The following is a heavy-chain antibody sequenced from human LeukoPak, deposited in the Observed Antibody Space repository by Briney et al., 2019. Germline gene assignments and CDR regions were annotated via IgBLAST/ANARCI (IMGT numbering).Heavy chain of an antibody. CDR2: INPNSGGT. J-gene: IGHJ3*02. CDR1: AFTFTGYY. Sequence: ASVEVSCKASAFTFTGYYIHWVRQAPGQGLEWMGWINPNSGGTKYAQRFQGRVTMTRDTSISTAYMELSRLTSDDTAVYYCARRPVIGDDAFDIWGQGTMVTVSS. D-gene: IGHD7-27*01. CDR3: ARRPVIGDDAFDI. V-gene: IGHV1-2*02.